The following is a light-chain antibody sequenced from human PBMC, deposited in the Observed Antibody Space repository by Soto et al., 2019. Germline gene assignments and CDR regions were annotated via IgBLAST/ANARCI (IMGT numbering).Light chain of an antibody. CDR2: KES. Sequence: DIQMTQSPSTLSASVGDTVTITCRASQSFINLLAWYQQKPGKAPKCLIYKESTLECGVLSRFSGSRYWKEFTRTIRSLQPDDFAHYYCQLYNSYSWTLGQGTKVEIK. J-gene: IGKJ1*01. V-gene: IGKV1-5*03. CDR1: QSFINL. CDR3: QLYNSYSWT.